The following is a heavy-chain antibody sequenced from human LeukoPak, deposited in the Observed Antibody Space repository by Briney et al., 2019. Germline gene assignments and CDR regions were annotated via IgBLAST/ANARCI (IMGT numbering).Heavy chain of an antibody. CDR2: INHSGST. CDR3: ARSLYYGSGSYYPARGAFDI. CDR1: GGSFSGYY. J-gene: IGHJ3*02. Sequence: SETLSLTCAVYGGSFSGYYWSWIRQPPGKGLEWIGEINHSGSTNYNPSLKSRVTISVDTSKNQFSLKLSSVTAADTAVYCCARSLYYGSGSYYPARGAFDIWGQGTMVTVSS. D-gene: IGHD3-10*01. V-gene: IGHV4-34*01.